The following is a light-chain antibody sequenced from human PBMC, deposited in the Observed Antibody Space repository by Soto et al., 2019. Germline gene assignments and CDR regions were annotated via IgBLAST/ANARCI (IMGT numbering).Light chain of an antibody. CDR1: SSYVGGYNY. J-gene: IGLJ1*01. Sequence: QSVLTQPPSASGSPGQSVTISCTGTSSYVGGYNYVSWYQQYPGKAPKLMIYEVSKRPSGVPDRFSGSKSGNTASLTVSGLQAEDEADYYCSSYAGSNEGVFGTGTKVTVL. CDR3: SSYAGSNEGV. CDR2: EVS. V-gene: IGLV2-8*01.